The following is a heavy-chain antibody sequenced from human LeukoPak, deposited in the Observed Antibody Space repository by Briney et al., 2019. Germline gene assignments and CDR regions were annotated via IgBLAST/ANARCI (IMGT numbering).Heavy chain of an antibody. CDR2: IDNEGSST. D-gene: IGHD5-18*01. CDR1: GFTFSSYW. J-gene: IGHJ4*02. V-gene: IGHV3-74*01. CDR3: ATGSGLWSPDY. Sequence: GGSLRLSCAASGFTFSSYWMHWVRQAPGKGLVWVSRIDNEGSSTSYADSVKGRFTISRDNAKNRLYVQMDSLRVEDAAVYYCATGSGLWSPDYWGQGTLVTVSS.